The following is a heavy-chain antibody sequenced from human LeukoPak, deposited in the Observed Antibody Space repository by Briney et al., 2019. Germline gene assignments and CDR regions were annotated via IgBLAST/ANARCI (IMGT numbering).Heavy chain of an antibody. Sequence: PGGSLRLSCAASGFTFSSYGMHWVRQAPGKGLEWIAYIDSGTSTTYYADTVKGRFTISRDNAKNSLYLQMDSLRREDTALYYCAKSGKILGYWGQGTLVTVSS. CDR1: GFTFSSYG. J-gene: IGHJ4*02. V-gene: IGHV3-NL1*01. D-gene: IGHD2/OR15-2a*01. CDR2: IDSGTSTT. CDR3: AKSGKILGY.